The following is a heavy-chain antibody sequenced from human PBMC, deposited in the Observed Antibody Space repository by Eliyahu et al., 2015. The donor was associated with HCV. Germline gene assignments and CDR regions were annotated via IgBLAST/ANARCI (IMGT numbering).Heavy chain of an antibody. Sequence: EVHLVESGGGLVQPGXXLXLSCATSGFTFSSYXXTWVRQAPGKGLEWVANIKEDDSEKYYVDSVKGRFTISRDNAKNSLYLQMNRLSADDTAVYYCARVEEGYFDYWGQGTLVAVSS. CDR1: GFTFSSYX. D-gene: IGHD1-1*01. V-gene: IGHV3-7*01. CDR2: IKEDDSEK. CDR3: ARVEEGYFDY. J-gene: IGHJ4*02.